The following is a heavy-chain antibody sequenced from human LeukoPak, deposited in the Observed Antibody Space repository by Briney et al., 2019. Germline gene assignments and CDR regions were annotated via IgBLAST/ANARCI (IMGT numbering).Heavy chain of an antibody. V-gene: IGHV1-8*01. CDR3: ASRYSSSWRHAFDI. D-gene: IGHD6-13*01. Sequence: GASVKVSCKASGYTFTSYDINWVRQSTGQGLEWMGWMNPNTGNTGYAQKFQGRVTMTRDTSITTAYMELSSLRPEDTAVYYCASRYSSSWRHAFDIWGQGTMVTVSS. CDR2: MNPNTGNT. J-gene: IGHJ3*02. CDR1: GYTFTSYD.